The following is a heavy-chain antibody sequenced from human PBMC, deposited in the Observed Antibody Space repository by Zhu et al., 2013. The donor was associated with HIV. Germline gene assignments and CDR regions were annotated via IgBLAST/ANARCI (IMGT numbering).Heavy chain of an antibody. V-gene: IGHV1-2*02. CDR1: GYTFTGYY. Sequence: QVHLVQSGSEVKGPGASVKVSCKASGYTFTGYYIHWVRQAPGQGLEWMGWINPNSGGTNFAQKFQGRVTMTRATSISTAYMELSRLRSDDTAVYYCARDLRGSSSWYTTSAEYFQHWGQGTLVHRLL. J-gene: IGHJ1*01. CDR2: INPNSGGT. CDR3: ARDLRGSSSWYTTSAEYFQH. D-gene: IGHD6-13*01.